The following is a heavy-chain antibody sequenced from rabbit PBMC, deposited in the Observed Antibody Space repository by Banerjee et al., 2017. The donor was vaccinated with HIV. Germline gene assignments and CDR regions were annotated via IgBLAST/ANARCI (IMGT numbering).Heavy chain of an antibody. Sequence: QERLEESGGGLVKPGASLTLTCTDSGFAFSSAYDKDLVPQAPGKGLEWIACIYICSSGVTTYASWAKGRFTISRSTSLNTVDLKMTSLTAADTATYFCARANSGGMYDFKLWGQGTLVTVS. D-gene: IGHD1-1*01. CDR3: ARANSGGMYDFKL. CDR1: GFAFSSAYD. J-gene: IGHJ4*01. CDR2: IYICSSGVT. V-gene: IGHV1S43*01.